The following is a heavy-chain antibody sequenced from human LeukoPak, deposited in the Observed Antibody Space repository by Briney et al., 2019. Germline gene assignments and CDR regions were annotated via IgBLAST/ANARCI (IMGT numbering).Heavy chain of an antibody. Sequence: ASVKVSCKASGYTFTSYGINWVRQAPGQGLEWMGWISAYTGKTNYAQKFQGRVTMTTDTSTSTAYMELRSLRSDDTAVLYCARGTGSYRLLDFWGQGTLVTVSS. CDR3: ARGTGSYRLLDF. V-gene: IGHV1-18*01. CDR1: GYTFTSYG. J-gene: IGHJ4*02. D-gene: IGHD1-26*01. CDR2: ISAYTGKT.